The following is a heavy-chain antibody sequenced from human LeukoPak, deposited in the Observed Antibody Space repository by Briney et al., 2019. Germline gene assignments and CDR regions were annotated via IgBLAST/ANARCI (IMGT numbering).Heavy chain of an antibody. J-gene: IGHJ6*03. D-gene: IGHD5-18*01. Sequence: GGSLRLSCAASGFTFSSYSMNCVRQAPGKGLEWVSSISSSSSYIYYADSVKGRFTISRDNAKNSLYLQMNSLRAEDTAVYYCARSLQFSRLPPYYMDVWGKGTTVTISS. CDR3: ARSLQFSRLPPYYMDV. CDR2: ISSSSSYI. V-gene: IGHV3-21*01. CDR1: GFTFSSYS.